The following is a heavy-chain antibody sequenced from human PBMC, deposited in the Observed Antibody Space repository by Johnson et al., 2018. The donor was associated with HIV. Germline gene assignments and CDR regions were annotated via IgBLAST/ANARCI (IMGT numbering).Heavy chain of an antibody. CDR1: GFAFHDYA. V-gene: IGHV3-9*01. CDR2: IFSGGTT. J-gene: IGHJ3*02. CDR3: AKGERGYSSSSDAFDI. D-gene: IGHD6-6*01. Sequence: VQLVESGGGLVQPGRSLRLSCAASGFAFHDYAMHWVRQAPGKGLEWVSVIFSGGTTYYADSVNGRFTISRDSSKNTLYLQMNSLRAEDTALYYCAKGERGYSSSSDAFDIWSQGTMVTVSS.